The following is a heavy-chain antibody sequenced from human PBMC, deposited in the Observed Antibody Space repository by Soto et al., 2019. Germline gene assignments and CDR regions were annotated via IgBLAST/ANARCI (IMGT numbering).Heavy chain of an antibody. CDR1: VVSINNSYFL. CDR2: IYFGWDT. J-gene: IGHJ4*01. Sequence: SETLSLTCTVSVVSINNSYFLLGWVLHPPGKALEWIGSIYFGWDTYYNPSLESRVTISADTSKNQISLKLTSVTAAHTAVYHCARVPVMVVAGSTFEYWAHGTLVTLSS. CDR3: ARVPVMVVAGSTFEY. V-gene: IGHV4-39*01. D-gene: IGHD6-19*01.